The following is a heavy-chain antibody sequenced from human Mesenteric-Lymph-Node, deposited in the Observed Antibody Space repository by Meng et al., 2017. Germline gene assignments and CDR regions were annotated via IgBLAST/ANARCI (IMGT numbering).Heavy chain of an antibody. J-gene: IGHJ5*02. CDR2: INHSGNT. V-gene: IGHV4-34*01. CDR3: EKGLPLLWSGELYVSHWFDP. D-gene: IGHD3-10*01. CDR1: GGSFSGYY. Sequence: SETLSLTCAVYGGSFSGYYWSWIRQPPGKGLEWIGEINHSGNTNYNPSLKSRVMISVDTSKNQVSLNLTSVTAADTAVYYCEKGLPLLWSGELYVSHWFDPWGQGTLVTVSS.